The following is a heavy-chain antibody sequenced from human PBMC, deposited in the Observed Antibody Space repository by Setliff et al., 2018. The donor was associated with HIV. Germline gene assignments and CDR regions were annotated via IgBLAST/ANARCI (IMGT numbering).Heavy chain of an antibody. D-gene: IGHD2-15*01. J-gene: IGHJ4*02. CDR1: GGSISNYY. V-gene: IGHV4-59*12. Sequence: SETLSLTCTVSGGSISNYYWSWIRQPPGKGLEWIGYISYTGTTKYNPSLKSRVTISVDTSERHFSLRMTSTTAADTAIYYCARGVPLLPPNFWGQGTLVTVSS. CDR3: ARGVPLLPPNF. CDR2: ISYTGTT.